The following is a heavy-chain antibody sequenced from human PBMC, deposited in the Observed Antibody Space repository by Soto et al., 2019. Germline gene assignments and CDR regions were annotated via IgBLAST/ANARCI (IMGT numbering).Heavy chain of an antibody. CDR1: GGTFSSYA. Sequence: QVQLVQSGAEVKKPGSSVKVSCKASGGTFSSYAISWVRQAPGQGLEWMGGIIPIFGTANYAQKFQGRVTITADESTSTAYMELRSLRSEDTAVYYCARDNPMRMVRGGGFDPWGQGTLVTVSS. D-gene: IGHD3-10*01. CDR2: IIPIFGTA. J-gene: IGHJ5*02. CDR3: ARDNPMRMVRGGGFDP. V-gene: IGHV1-69*01.